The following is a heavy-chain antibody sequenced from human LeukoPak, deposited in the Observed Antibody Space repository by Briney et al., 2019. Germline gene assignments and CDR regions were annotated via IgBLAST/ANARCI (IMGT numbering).Heavy chain of an antibody. V-gene: IGHV3-33*01. J-gene: IGHJ6*04. D-gene: IGHD6-13*01. CDR2: IWYDGSNK. Sequence: GGSLRLSCAASGLTFSSYGMHWVRQAPGKGLEWVAVIWYDGSNKYYADSVKGRFTISRDNSKNTLYLQMNSLRAEDTAVYYCARALISSSWRTWATYYYYGMDVWGKGTTVTVSS. CDR1: GLTFSSYG. CDR3: ARALISSSWRTWATYYYYGMDV.